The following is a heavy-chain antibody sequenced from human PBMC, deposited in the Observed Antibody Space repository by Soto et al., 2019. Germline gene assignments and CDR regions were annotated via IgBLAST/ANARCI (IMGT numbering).Heavy chain of an antibody. V-gene: IGHV1-18*04. Sequence: ASVKVSCKASGYSFTGYSMHWVRQAPGQGLEWMGWISAYNGNTNYAQKLQGRVTMTTDTSTSTAYMELRSLRSDDTAVYYCARSGLILTGYYKDYWGQGTLVTVSS. D-gene: IGHD3-9*01. CDR3: ARSGLILTGYYKDY. CDR1: GYSFTGYS. CDR2: ISAYNGNT. J-gene: IGHJ4*02.